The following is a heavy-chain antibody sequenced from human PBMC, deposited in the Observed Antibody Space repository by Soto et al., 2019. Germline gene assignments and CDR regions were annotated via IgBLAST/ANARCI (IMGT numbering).Heavy chain of an antibody. CDR1: GFTFGNYA. CDR3: AKIFNGTPDDP. Sequence: PGGSLRLSCVASGFTFGNYAMTWVRQAPGKGLQWVSSITGTGDTSYYADSVKGRFTISRDNSKSTLFLQMSSLRDEDTAIYYCAKIFNGTPDDPGGEGTLATVSS. V-gene: IGHV3-23*01. CDR2: ITGTGDTS. D-gene: IGHD2-15*01. J-gene: IGHJ5*02.